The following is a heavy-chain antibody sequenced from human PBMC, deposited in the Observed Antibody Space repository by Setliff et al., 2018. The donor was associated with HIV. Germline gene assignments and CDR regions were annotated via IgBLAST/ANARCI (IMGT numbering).Heavy chain of an antibody. CDR2: IHPTGHI. CDR1: GGSLSSYY. J-gene: IGHJ4*02. V-gene: IGHV4-34*01. D-gene: IGHD6-19*01. Sequence: ASETLSVTCVASGGSLSSYYWNWIRQTPGKGLEWIGEIHPTGHINYNPSYKSRVTVSLDTSKIQFSLKLNSVTAADTGVYYCAAFDSGRDVWGQGTLVTVSS. CDR3: AAFDSGRDV.